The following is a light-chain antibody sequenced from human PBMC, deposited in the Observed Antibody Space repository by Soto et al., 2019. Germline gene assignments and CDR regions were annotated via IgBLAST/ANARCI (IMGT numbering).Light chain of an antibody. V-gene: IGLV4-69*01. CDR1: SGHSSYA. CDR2: LNSDGSH. Sequence: QLVLTQSPSASASLGASVKLTCTLRSGHSSYAIAWHQQQPEKGPRYLMKLNSDGSHSKGDGLPDRFSGSSSGAERYLTISSLQSEDEADYYCQTWGTGIQVVFGGGTKLTVL. J-gene: IGLJ2*01. CDR3: QTWGTGIQVV.